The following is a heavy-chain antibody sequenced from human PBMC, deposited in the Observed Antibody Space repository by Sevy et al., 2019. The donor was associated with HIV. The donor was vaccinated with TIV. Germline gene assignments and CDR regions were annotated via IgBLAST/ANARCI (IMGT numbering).Heavy chain of an antibody. J-gene: IGHJ4*02. V-gene: IGHV3-23*01. CDR2: TSARDSST. CDR1: GFTFSSYA. D-gene: IGHD2-2*01. CDR3: ARAPDPSCRSTRCYYFDY. Sequence: GGSLRLSCVASGFTFSSYAVSWVRQAPGKGLEWVAATSARDSSTYHADSVRGRFTISRDNSKNTLYLQMHSLRAEDMAVYYCARAPDPSCRSTRCYYFDYWGQGTLVTVSS.